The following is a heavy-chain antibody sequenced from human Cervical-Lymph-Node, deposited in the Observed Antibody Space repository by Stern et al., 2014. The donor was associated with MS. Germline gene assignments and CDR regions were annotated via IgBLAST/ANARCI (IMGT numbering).Heavy chain of an antibody. CDR2: ITTYNGNT. V-gene: IGHV1-18*01. D-gene: IGHD3-3*01. Sequence: QVQLVQSGAEVKKPGASVKVSCKASGYTFTNYGISWVRQAPGQGLEWMGWITTYNGNTNYAQKLQGRVTMPTDTSTSTAYMELRSLRSDDTAVYYCARDSYTIFGVVPPGYSFGMDVWGQGTTVTVSS. CDR1: GYTFTNYG. CDR3: ARDSYTIFGVVPPGYSFGMDV. J-gene: IGHJ6*02.